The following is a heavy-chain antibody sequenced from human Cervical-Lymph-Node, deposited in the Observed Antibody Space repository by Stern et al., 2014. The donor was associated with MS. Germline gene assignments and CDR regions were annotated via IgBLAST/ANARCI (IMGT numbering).Heavy chain of an antibody. CDR2: TFSNDEK. J-gene: IGHJ5*02. D-gene: IGHD6-19*01. V-gene: IGHV2-26*01. Sequence: QVTLRESGPGLVKPTETLTLTCTVSGFSLSNARMGVSWIRQPPGKALEWLAHTFSNDEKSYSTSLKSRLTISKDTSKSQVVLTMTNMDPVDTATYYCARIRISSIAVAGNYFDPWGQGTLVTVSS. CDR1: GFSLSNARMG. CDR3: ARIRISSIAVAGNYFDP.